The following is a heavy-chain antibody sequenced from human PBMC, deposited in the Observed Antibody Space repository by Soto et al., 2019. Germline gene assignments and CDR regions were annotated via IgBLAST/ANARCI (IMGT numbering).Heavy chain of an antibody. J-gene: IGHJ5*02. CDR3: ARRSRWYYYGTASYYNLWLDP. CDR2: IYHSGST. Sequence: SEAGSVSCTGSGDSISHGAYYGGWIRQPPGKGLEWIGDIYHSGSTYYNPSLKSRVTISVDTSKNQFSLKLRSVTAADTAVYYCARRSRWYYYGTASYYNLWLDPWGQGTLVTVS. V-gene: IGHV4-39*01. D-gene: IGHD3-10*01. CDR1: GDSISHGAYY.